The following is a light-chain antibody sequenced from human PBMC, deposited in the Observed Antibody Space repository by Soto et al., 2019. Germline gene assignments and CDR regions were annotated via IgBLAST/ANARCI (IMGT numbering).Light chain of an antibody. V-gene: IGKV1-5*03. CDR3: QHYNSYLEA. J-gene: IGKJ1*01. CDR2: KAS. CDR1: QTISSW. Sequence: IQSPHSPYTLAGSVVCRGPITCRASQTISSWLAWYQQKPGKAPKLLIYKASTLKSGVPSRFSGSGSGTEFTLTISSLQPDDFATYYCQHYNSYLEAFGQGTKVDIK.